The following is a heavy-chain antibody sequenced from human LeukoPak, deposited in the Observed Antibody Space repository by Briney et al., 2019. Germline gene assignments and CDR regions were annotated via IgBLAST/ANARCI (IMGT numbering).Heavy chain of an antibody. CDR2: IYYSGST. J-gene: IGHJ4*02. V-gene: IGHV4-39*01. CDR1: GGSISSSSYY. D-gene: IGHD1-7*01. Sequence: SETLSLTCTVSGGSISSSSYYWGWIRQPPGKGLEWIGSIYYSGSTYYNPSLKSRVTISVDTSKNQFSLKLSSVTVADTAVYYCTRGGITGTTIDYWGQGTLVTVSS. CDR3: TRGGITGTTIDY.